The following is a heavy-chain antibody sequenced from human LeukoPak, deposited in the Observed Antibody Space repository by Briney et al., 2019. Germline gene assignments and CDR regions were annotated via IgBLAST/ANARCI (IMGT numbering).Heavy chain of an antibody. CDR3: ARGKQWPDAFGI. Sequence: RASVKVSCKASGYTFTSYAMHWVRQAPGQRLEWMGWINAGNGNTKYSQRFQGRVTITRDTSASTAYMELSSLRSEDTAVYYCARGKQWPDAFGIWGQGTMVTVSS. V-gene: IGHV1-3*01. CDR1: GYTFTSYA. D-gene: IGHD6-19*01. J-gene: IGHJ3*02. CDR2: INAGNGNT.